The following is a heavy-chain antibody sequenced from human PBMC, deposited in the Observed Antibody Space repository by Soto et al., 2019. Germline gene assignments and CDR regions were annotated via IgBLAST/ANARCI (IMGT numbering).Heavy chain of an antibody. V-gene: IGHV4-4*02. CDR2: IFHTGSA. Sequence: QVQLQESGPGLMKPSGTLSLTCAVSGGSITSNWWSWVRQPPGKGLEWIAEIFHTGSAIYNPSLMGRLTISMDKSRSHLSLTLNSVTAADTAVYYCARHIAVSGTRGFDHWGQGTLVTVSS. J-gene: IGHJ4*02. CDR1: GGSITSNW. CDR3: ARHIAVSGTRGFDH. D-gene: IGHD2-21*01.